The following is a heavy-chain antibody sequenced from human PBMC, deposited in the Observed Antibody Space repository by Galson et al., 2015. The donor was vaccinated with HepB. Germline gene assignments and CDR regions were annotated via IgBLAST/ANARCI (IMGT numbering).Heavy chain of an antibody. Sequence: QSGAEVKKPGESLKISCKGSGYSFTSYWIGWVRQMPGKGLEWMGIIYPGDSDTRYSPSFQGQVTISADKSISTAYLQWSSLKASDTAMYYCARRYDSSGYFSPKSYVDLWGRGTLVTVSS. CDR2: IYPGDSDT. CDR1: GYSFTSYW. J-gene: IGHJ2*01. D-gene: IGHD3-22*01. V-gene: IGHV5-51*01. CDR3: ARRYDSSGYFSPKSYVDL.